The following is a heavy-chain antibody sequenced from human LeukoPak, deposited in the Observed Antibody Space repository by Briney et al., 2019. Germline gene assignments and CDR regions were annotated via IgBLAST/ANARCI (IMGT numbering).Heavy chain of an antibody. V-gene: IGHV3-73*01. D-gene: IGHD6-13*01. CDR2: IGSKANNYAT. J-gene: IGHJ4*02. CDR1: GFTFSGSA. CDR3: TRLNVDEIAAAGILY. Sequence: GGSLRLSCAASGFTFSGSAMHCVRQASGKGLEWVGRIGSKANNYATAYAASVKGRFTISRDDSKNTAFLQMNSLQTEDTAVYYCTRLNVDEIAAAGILYWGQGTLLTVSS.